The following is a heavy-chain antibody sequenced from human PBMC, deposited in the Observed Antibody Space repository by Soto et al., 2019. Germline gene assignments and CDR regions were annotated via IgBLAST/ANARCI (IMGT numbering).Heavy chain of an antibody. D-gene: IGHD6-13*01. J-gene: IGHJ4*02. Sequence: QVQLVESGGGVVQPGRSLRLSCAASGFTFSSYAMHWVRQAPGKGLEWVAVISYDGTNEFYADYVKGRFTISRDNSKNTLYLQMNSLRAEDTALYYCARGYTAAPRTSHFDYWGQGTLVTVSS. CDR2: ISYDGTNE. CDR1: GFTFSSYA. CDR3: ARGYTAAPRTSHFDY. V-gene: IGHV3-30-3*01.